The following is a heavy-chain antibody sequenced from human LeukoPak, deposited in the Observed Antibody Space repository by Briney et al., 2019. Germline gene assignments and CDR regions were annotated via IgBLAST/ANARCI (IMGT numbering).Heavy chain of an antibody. CDR1: DFSVSQSY. V-gene: IGHV3-53*01. D-gene: IGHD2-15*01. CDR2: IYPGQST. Sequence: QAGGSLRLSCAASDFSVSQSYMAWVRQAPGQGLEWVAVIYPGQSTYYAESVKGRFTISRDNSNNTVFLHMESLRAEDTARYFCARETDFSGYFYYYMDVWGKGTAVTVSS. CDR3: ARETDFSGYFYYYMDV. J-gene: IGHJ6*03.